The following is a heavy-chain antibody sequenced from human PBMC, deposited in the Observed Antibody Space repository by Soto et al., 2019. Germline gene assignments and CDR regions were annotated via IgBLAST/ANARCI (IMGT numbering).Heavy chain of an antibody. CDR1: GFTFSSYS. CDR2: ISSSSSTI. Sequence: GGSLRLSCAASGFTFSSYSMNWVRQAPGKGLEWVSYISSSSSTIYYADSVKGRFTISRDNAKNSLYLQMNNLRAEDTAVYYCARAVVVPDFDYWGQGTLVTVSS. D-gene: IGHD2-2*01. V-gene: IGHV3-48*01. CDR3: ARAVVVPDFDY. J-gene: IGHJ4*02.